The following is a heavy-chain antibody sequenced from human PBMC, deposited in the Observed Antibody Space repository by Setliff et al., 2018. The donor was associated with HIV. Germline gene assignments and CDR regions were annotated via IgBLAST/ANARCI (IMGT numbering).Heavy chain of an antibody. CDR1: GYTFTGYY. J-gene: IGHJ6*03. V-gene: IGHV1-2*06. D-gene: IGHD1-26*01. CDR3: ATWGGSPDGYFYYYMDV. Sequence: ASVKVSCKASGYTFTGYYIHWVRRAPGQGLEWMGRINPSSGGTNYAPKFQGRVTMTRDKSISTAYMELSRLRSDDTAVYYCATWGGSPDGYFYYYMDVWGKRDHGHRLL. CDR2: INPSSGGT.